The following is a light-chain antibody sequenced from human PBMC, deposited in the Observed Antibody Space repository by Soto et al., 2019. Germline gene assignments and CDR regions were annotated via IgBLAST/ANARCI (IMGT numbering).Light chain of an antibody. CDR2: YDS. CDR3: QMWDTSSDHVV. J-gene: IGLJ2*01. Sequence: SYELTQPPSVSVAPGKTAGITCGGDNLGSKSVHWYQQKPGQAPVLVIFYDSDRPSGIPERFSGSKSGNTATLTISRVEAGDEADYYCQMWDTSSDHVVFGGGTKLTVL. V-gene: IGLV3-21*01. CDR1: NLGSKS.